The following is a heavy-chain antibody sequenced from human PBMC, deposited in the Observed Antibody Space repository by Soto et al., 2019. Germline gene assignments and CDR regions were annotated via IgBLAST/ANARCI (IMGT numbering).Heavy chain of an antibody. D-gene: IGHD3-22*01. J-gene: IGHJ4*02. Sequence: PGESLKISCAASGFTFSNFWMHWVRQAPGKGLVWVSRINSDGSSTTYADSVKGRFTISRDNAKNTLYLQMNSLRAEDTAVYYCASEPNDSSGYYPTYFDSWGQGTLVTAPQ. CDR1: GFTFSNFW. CDR3: ASEPNDSSGYYPTYFDS. V-gene: IGHV3-74*03. CDR2: INSDGSST.